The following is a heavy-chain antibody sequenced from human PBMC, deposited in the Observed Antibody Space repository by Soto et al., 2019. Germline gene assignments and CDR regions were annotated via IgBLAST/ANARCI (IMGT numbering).Heavy chain of an antibody. D-gene: IGHD1-26*01. J-gene: IGHJ4*02. CDR1: GGTFNSYT. CDR3: ASWTSYSGSYCFDY. V-gene: IGHV1-69*06. Sequence: SVKVSCKASGGTFNSYTVNWVRQAPGRGLEWVGQVVPMYDSVNYAENFQGRVTITADKSTKTAYMELTSLRSEDTALYFCASWTSYSGSYCFDYWGQGTLVTVST. CDR2: VVPMYDSV.